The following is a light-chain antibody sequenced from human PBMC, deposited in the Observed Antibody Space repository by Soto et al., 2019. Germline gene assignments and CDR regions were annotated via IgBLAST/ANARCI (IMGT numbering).Light chain of an antibody. CDR2: DVS. CDR3: SSYTSSSTLVV. Sequence: QSALTQPASVSGSPGQSITLSCTGTSSDVGGYNYVSWYQQHPGQAPKLMIYDVSNRPSGVSNRFSGSKSGNTASRTISGRQAEDEADEYCSSYTSSSTLVVFGGGTKLTV. V-gene: IGLV2-14*01. J-gene: IGLJ2*01. CDR1: SSDVGGYNY.